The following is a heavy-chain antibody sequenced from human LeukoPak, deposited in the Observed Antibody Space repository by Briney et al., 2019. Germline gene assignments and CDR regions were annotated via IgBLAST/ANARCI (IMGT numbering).Heavy chain of an antibody. J-gene: IGHJ4*02. D-gene: IGHD3-3*01. CDR3: ARRGSGTPYFDY. CDR2: IYSSGST. V-gene: IGHV4-39*01. Sequence: SETLSLTCTVSGDSIGTSSYYWGWIRQSPGKGLEWIGSIYSSGSTFYNPSLRSRVTISLDTSNNQFSLKLSSVTAADTAVYYCARRGSGTPYFDYWGQGTLVTVSS. CDR1: GDSIGTSSYY.